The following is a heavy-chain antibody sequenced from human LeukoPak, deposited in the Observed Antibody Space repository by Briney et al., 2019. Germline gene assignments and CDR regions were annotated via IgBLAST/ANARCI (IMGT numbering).Heavy chain of an antibody. Sequence: ASVKVSCKASGYTFTSYYMHWVRQAPGQGLEWMGIINPSSGSTSYAQKFQGRVTMTRDTSTSTVYMELSSLRSEDTAVYYCARDNKSGYSSGWTFDYWGQGTLVTVSS. CDR2: INPSSGST. D-gene: IGHD6-19*01. CDR3: ARDNKSGYSSGWTFDY. J-gene: IGHJ4*02. V-gene: IGHV1-46*01. CDR1: GYTFTSYY.